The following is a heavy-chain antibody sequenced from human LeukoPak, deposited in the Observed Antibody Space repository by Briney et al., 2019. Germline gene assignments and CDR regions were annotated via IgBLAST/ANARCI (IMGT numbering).Heavy chain of an antibody. J-gene: IGHJ3*02. CDR3: VISSLRERQDAFDI. V-gene: IGHV5-51*01. Sequence: GESLKISCKGSGYSFSDYWIGWVRQRPGKGLEWMGTIYPADSDTRNSPSFQGQVTISVDKSISTAYLQWSRLKASDTAMYYCVISSLRERQDAFDIWGQGTMVTVSS. D-gene: IGHD1-1*01. CDR2: IYPADSDT. CDR1: GYSFSDYW.